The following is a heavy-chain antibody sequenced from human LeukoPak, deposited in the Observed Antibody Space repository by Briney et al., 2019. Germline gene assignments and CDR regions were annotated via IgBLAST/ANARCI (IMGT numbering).Heavy chain of an antibody. V-gene: IGHV3-74*01. D-gene: IGHD2-15*01. CDR3: ARLKGYCSGASCYSYYFDY. CDR2: ISSDGSST. J-gene: IGHJ4*02. CDR1: GFTFSNYW. Sequence: GGSLRLSCAASGFTFSNYWMHWVRQAPGKGLVWVSRISSDGSSTRYADSVEGRFTISRDNAKNTVYLQMNSLRAEDTALYYCARLKGYCSGASCYSYYFDYWGQGTLVTVSS.